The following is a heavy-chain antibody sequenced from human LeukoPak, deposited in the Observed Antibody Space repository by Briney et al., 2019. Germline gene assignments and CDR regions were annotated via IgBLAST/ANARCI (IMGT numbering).Heavy chain of an antibody. J-gene: IGHJ6*03. CDR3: AKDLRGPRHYRDV. CDR2: ISRSGGST. V-gene: IGHV3-23*01. Sequence: GGSLRLSCAASGFTFSSYAMSWVRQAPGKGLEWVSAISRSGGSTYYADSVKGRFTISRDNSKNTLYLQMNSLRAEDTAVYYCAKDLRGPRHYRDVWGKGTTVTVSS. CDR1: GFTFSSYA.